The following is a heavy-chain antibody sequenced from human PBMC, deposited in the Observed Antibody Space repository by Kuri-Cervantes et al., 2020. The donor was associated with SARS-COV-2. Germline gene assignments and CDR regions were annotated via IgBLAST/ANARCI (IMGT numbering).Heavy chain of an antibody. J-gene: IGHJ4*02. CDR1: GYSLTSYW. CDR2: IDPSDSYT. D-gene: IGHD2-15*01. V-gene: IGHV5-10-1*01. CDR3: ARRVGYYFDY. Sequence: KVSCKGSGYSLTSYWISWVRQMLGKGLEWMGRIDPSDSYTNYSPSFQGHVTISADKSISTAYLQWSSLKASDTAMYYCARRVGYYFDYWGQGTLVTVSS.